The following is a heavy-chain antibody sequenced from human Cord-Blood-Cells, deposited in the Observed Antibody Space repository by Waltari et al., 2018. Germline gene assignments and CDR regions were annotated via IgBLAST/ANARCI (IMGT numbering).Heavy chain of an antibody. CDR1: GFTVSSNY. D-gene: IGHD6-19*01. CDR2: IYSGGRT. Sequence: EVQLVESGGGLIQPGGSLRRSCAASGFTVSSNYMSWGLQAPGKGLEWVSVIYSGGRTYYADSVKGRFTISRDNSKNTLYLQMNSLRAEDTAVYYCARGQQWLVEGWYFDLWGRGTLVTVSS. CDR3: ARGQQWLVEGWYFDL. J-gene: IGHJ2*01. V-gene: IGHV3-53*01.